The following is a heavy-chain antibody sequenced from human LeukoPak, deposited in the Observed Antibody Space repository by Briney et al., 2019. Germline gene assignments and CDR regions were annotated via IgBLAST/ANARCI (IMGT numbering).Heavy chain of an antibody. CDR3: ARLRYDSSGYFDY. CDR2: IYYSGST. Sequence: SETLSLTCTVSGGSISSYYWSWIRQPPGKGLEWIGYIYYSGSTNYNPSLKSRVTISVDTSKNQFSLKLSSVTAADTAVYYRARLRYDSSGYFDYWGQGTLVTVSS. V-gene: IGHV4-59*08. D-gene: IGHD3-22*01. J-gene: IGHJ4*02. CDR1: GGSISSYY.